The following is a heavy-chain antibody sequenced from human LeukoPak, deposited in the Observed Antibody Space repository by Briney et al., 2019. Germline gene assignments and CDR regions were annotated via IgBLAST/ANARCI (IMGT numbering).Heavy chain of an antibody. CDR2: IRYDGSNK. CDR1: GFTFSSYG. D-gene: IGHD3-10*01. V-gene: IGHV3-30*02. Sequence: PGGSLRLSCAASGFTFSSYGMHWVRQAPGKGLEWVAFIRYDGSNKYYADSVKGRFTISRDNSKNTLYLQMNSLRAEDTAVYYFTNDGAGPHTRCYYYYMDVWGKGTTVTISS. J-gene: IGHJ6*03. CDR3: TNDGAGPHTRCYYYYMDV.